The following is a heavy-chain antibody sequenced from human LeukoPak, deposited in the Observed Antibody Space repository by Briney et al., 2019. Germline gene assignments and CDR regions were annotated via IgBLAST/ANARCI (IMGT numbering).Heavy chain of an antibody. Sequence: ASVQVSCKASGYTFITYDINWVRQATGQGLEWMGWMNPNSGNTNYAQKFQGRVTITRNTSISTAYMELSSLRSEDTAVYYCARGRGSGWYFVEDAVDIWGQGTMVTVSS. CDR1: GYTFITYD. J-gene: IGHJ3*02. D-gene: IGHD6-19*01. V-gene: IGHV1-8*03. CDR3: ARGRGSGWYFVEDAVDI. CDR2: MNPNSGNT.